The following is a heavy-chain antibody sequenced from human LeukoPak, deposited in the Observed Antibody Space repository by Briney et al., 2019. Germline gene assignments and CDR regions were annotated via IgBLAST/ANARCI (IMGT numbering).Heavy chain of an antibody. CDR2: ISYDGSNK. J-gene: IGHJ4*02. V-gene: IGHV3-30*01. Sequence: GGSLRLSCAASGFTFSSYAMNWVRQAPGKGREWVTVISYDGSNKYYGDSVKGRFTISRDNSKNTLYLQMNTLRPEDTAVYYCARGVHVRAFDYWGQGTLVTVSS. D-gene: IGHD6-6*01. CDR3: ARGVHVRAFDY. CDR1: GFTFSSYA.